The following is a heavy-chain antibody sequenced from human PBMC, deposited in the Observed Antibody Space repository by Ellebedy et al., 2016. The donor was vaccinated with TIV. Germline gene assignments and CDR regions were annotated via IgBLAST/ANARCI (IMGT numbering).Heavy chain of an antibody. J-gene: IGHJ5*02. Sequence: GESLKISCAASGFSFRNYWMGWVRQAPGKGLEWVANIYQDGSDKYYVDSVKGRFTISRDNAKNSLYLKLNSLRVEDTAVYYCARRGSYGDYAVQVNNWFDRWGQGTLVTV. V-gene: IGHV3-7*01. CDR3: ARRGSYGDYAVQVNNWFDR. D-gene: IGHD4-17*01. CDR1: GFSFRNYW. CDR2: IYQDGSDK.